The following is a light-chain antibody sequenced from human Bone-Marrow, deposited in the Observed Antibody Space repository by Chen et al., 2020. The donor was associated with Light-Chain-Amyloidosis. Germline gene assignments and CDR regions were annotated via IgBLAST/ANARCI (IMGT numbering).Light chain of an antibody. CDR2: RDT. J-gene: IGLJ2*01. CDR3: PSADSSGTYEVI. V-gene: IGLV3-25*03. Sequence: SYELTQTPPVSVSPGQTARSTCSGDALPTKYAYWYQQKPGQAPVLVIHRDTERPSGLSERFSGSSSGTTATLTISGVQAAGEAAYHCPSADSSGTYEVIFGGGTKLTV. CDR1: ALPTKY.